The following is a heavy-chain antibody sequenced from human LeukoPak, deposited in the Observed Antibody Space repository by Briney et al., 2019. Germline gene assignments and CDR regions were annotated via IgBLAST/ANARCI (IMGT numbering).Heavy chain of an antibody. CDR2: IYHSGST. CDR1: GGSISSGGYY. Sequence: SQTLSLTCTVSGGSISSGGYYWSCIRQPPGKGLEWIGYIYHSGSTYYNPSLKSRVTISVDRSKNQFSLKLSSVTAADTAVYYCARDSGYGADYWGQGTLVTVSS. CDR3: ARDSGYGADY. V-gene: IGHV4-30-2*01. D-gene: IGHD4-17*01. J-gene: IGHJ4*02.